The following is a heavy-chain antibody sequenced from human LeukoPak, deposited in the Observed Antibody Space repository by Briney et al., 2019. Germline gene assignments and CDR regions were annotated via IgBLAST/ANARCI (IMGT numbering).Heavy chain of an antibody. CDR1: GGSFSGYY. CDR2: INHSGST. J-gene: IGHJ6*03. CDR3: ARETYCSSTSCYSAYYYYYMDV. V-gene: IGHV4-34*01. D-gene: IGHD2-2*01. Sequence: SETLSLTCAVYGGSFSGYYWSRIRQPPGKGLEWIGEINHSGSTNYNPSLKSRVTISVDMSKNQFSLKLSSVTAADTAVYYCARETYCSSTSCYSAYYYYYMDVWGKGTTVTVSS.